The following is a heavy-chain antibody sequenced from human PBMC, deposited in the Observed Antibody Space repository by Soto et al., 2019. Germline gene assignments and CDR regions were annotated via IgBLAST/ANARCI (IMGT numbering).Heavy chain of an antibody. CDR2: ISAYNGNT. CDR1: RYTFTSYG. CDR3: ARWIVAAVAGGAYYYYMDV. D-gene: IGHD6-19*01. Sequence: ASVKVSCTASRYTFTSYGIIWVPKAPGQGLEWMGWISAYNGNTNYAQKLQGRVTMTTDTSTSTAYMELRSLRSDDTAVYYCARWIVAAVAGGAYYYYMDVWGKWTTVTVSS. V-gene: IGHV1-18*04. J-gene: IGHJ6*03.